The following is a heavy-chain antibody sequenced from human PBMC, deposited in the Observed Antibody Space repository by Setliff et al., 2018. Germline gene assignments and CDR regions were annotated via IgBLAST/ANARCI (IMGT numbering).Heavy chain of an antibody. CDR3: ARSNMGNYYDSGRYYYYYYMDV. CDR1: GGSFSTSSDY. CDR2: INYSGRN. D-gene: IGHD3-10*01. V-gene: IGHV4-39*07. Sequence: SETLSLTCNVSGGSFSTSSDYWGWIRQPPGKGLEWIGSINYSGRNYYNPSLKSRVTISVDASKNQFFLKLTSVTAADTAVYYCARSNMGNYYDSGRYYYYYYMDVWGKGTTVTVSS. J-gene: IGHJ6*03.